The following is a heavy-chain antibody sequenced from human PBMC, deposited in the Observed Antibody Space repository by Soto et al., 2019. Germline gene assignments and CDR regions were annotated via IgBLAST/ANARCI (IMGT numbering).Heavy chain of an antibody. CDR3: ARDYSSYGPFDY. CDR2: IGASGGST. J-gene: IGHJ4*02. V-gene: IGHV3-23*01. D-gene: IGHD5-18*01. CDR1: GFTFSSYG. Sequence: GSLRLSCAASGFTFSSYGMSWVRQAPGKGLEWVSSIGASGGSTYYADSVKGRFTISRDNAKNSLYLQMNSLRAEDTAVYYCARDYSSYGPFDYWGQGTLVTVSS.